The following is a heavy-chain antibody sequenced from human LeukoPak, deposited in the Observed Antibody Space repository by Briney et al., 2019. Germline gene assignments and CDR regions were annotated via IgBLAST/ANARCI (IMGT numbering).Heavy chain of an antibody. D-gene: IGHD2-15*01. Sequence: SETLSLTCTVSGYSISSGYYWGWIRQPPGKGLEWIGSIYHSGSTYYNPSLKSRVTISVDTSKNQFSLKLSSVTAADTAVYYCARADRDVTYGMDVWGQGTTVTVSS. CDR1: GYSISSGYY. CDR2: IYHSGST. J-gene: IGHJ6*02. CDR3: ARADRDVTYGMDV. V-gene: IGHV4-38-2*02.